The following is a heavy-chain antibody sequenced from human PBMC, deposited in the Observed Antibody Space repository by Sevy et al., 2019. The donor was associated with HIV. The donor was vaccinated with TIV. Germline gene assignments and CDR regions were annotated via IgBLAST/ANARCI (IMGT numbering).Heavy chain of an antibody. D-gene: IGHD5-18*01. CDR2: INPNSGGT. J-gene: IGHJ4*02. CDR1: GYTFTVYS. CDR3: ARDLGRAYTYGFNY. Sequence: GSVKVSCKASGYTFTVYSMHWVRQAPGQGLEWMGWINPNSGGTNFAQKFQGRVTMTRDTSISTAYMELNRLRSDDTAVYYCARDLGRAYTYGFNYWGQGTLVTVSS. V-gene: IGHV1-2*02.